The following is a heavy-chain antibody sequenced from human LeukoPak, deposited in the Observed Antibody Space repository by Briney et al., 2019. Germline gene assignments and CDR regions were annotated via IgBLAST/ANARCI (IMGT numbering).Heavy chain of an antibody. CDR2: ISDDGSDK. Sequence: GGSLRLSCAASGFTFSANVLHWVRQAPGKGLEWLSLISDDGSDKYYADSVKGRFTISRDNSKNTLYLQMNSLRAEDTAVYYCARVEWFGELLSLDYWGQGTLVTVSS. D-gene: IGHD3-10*01. CDR3: ARVEWFGELLSLDY. CDR1: GFTFSANV. V-gene: IGHV3-30*04. J-gene: IGHJ4*02.